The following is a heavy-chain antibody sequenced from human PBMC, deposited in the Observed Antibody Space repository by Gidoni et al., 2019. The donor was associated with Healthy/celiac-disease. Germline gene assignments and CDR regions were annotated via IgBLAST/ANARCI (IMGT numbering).Heavy chain of an antibody. CDR2: IIPILGTA. CDR3: ASPPGYGSGPLTPGNLYYYYYGMDV. Sequence: QVQLVQSGAEVKKPGSSGKVSCKASGGTFSSYAISWVRQAPGQGLEWMGGIIPILGTANYAQKFQGRVTITADKSTSTAYMELSSLRSEDTAVYYCASPPGYGSGPLTPGNLYYYYYGMDVWGQGTTVTVSS. J-gene: IGHJ6*02. V-gene: IGHV1-69*06. CDR1: GGTFSSYA. D-gene: IGHD3-10*01.